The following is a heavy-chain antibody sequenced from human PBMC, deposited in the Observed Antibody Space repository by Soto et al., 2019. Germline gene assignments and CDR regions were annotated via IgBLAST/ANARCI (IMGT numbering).Heavy chain of an antibody. D-gene: IGHD3-3*01. J-gene: IGHJ4*02. CDR1: GFSLTTRSMC. CDR2: IDWDGDT. Sequence: SGPTLVNPTQTLTLTCTVSGFSLTTRSMCVSWIRQSPGKALEWLALIDWDGDTYYSTSLKTSLTISRDTSTNQVVLTMTKLDPADTATFFCARTLNYVFWRGYFFDLWGQGARVTSSS. V-gene: IGHV2-70*01. CDR3: ARTLNYVFWRGYFFDL.